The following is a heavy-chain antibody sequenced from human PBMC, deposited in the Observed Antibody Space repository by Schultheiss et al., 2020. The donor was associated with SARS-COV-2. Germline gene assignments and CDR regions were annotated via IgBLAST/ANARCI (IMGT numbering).Heavy chain of an antibody. CDR1: GGTFSSYA. D-gene: IGHD2-2*01. CDR3: ARVIGSSSMYGLE. Sequence: ASVKVSCKASGGTFSSYAISWVRQAPGQGLEWMGIINPSGGSTSYAQKFQGRVTMTTDISTSTAYMEMRSLTSDDTAMYYCARVIGSSSMYGLEWGQGTLVTVSS. CDR2: INPSGGST. J-gene: IGHJ4*02. V-gene: IGHV1-46*01.